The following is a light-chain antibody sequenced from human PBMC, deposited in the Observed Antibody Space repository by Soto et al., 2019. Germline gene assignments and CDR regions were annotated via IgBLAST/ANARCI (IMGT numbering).Light chain of an antibody. CDR1: QDIQKW. V-gene: IGKV1-12*01. Sequence: DIQMTQSPSFVSASVGDTINITCRASQDIQKWLAWYQQKPGKAPKVLIYAASNLESGVSSRFSGSGSGTEFSLTISSLQTEDFATYFCHQASGFPYTFGPGTKVDIK. CDR2: AAS. CDR3: HQASGFPYT. J-gene: IGKJ3*01.